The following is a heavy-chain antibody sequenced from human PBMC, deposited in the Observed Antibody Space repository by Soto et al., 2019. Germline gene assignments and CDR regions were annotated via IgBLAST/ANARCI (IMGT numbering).Heavy chain of an antibody. D-gene: IGHD6-6*01. Sequence: EVQLLESGGGLVQPGGSLRLSCAASGFTFSSYAMSWVRQAPGKGLEWVSAISGSGGSTYYADSVKGRFTISRDNSKNTLYLQMNSLRAEDTAVYYCAKDRIPLAARQMSVFDYWGQGTLVTVSS. CDR2: ISGSGGST. CDR3: AKDRIPLAARQMSVFDY. V-gene: IGHV3-23*01. CDR1: GFTFSSYA. J-gene: IGHJ4*02.